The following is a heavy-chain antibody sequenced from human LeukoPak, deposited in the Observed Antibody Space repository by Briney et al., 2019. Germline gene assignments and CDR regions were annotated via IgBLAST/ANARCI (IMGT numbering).Heavy chain of an antibody. CDR2: IYYSGST. D-gene: IGHD6-25*01. CDR1: GGSLNSYY. CDR3: ARVRSARPYYYGMDV. J-gene: IGHJ6*02. V-gene: IGHV4-59*01. Sequence: SETLSLTCTVSGGSLNSYYWSWIRHPPGKGLEWIRYIYYSGSTNYNPSLKSRVTISVDTSKNQFSLKLSSVTAADTAVYYCARVRSARPYYYGMDVWSQGTTVTVSS.